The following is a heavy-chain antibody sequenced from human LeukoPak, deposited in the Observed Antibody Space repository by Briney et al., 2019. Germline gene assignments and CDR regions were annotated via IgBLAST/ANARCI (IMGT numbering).Heavy chain of an antibody. CDR2: ISGSGAGT. CDR3: ANRVAAAGILSGY. D-gene: IGHD6-13*01. CDR1: GFTFSSYG. J-gene: IGHJ4*02. Sequence: GGSLRLSCAASGFTFSSYGMHWVRQAPGKGLEWVSGISGSGAGTYYADSVRGRFTISRDNSKNTLYLQMNSLRAEDTAVYYCANRVAAAGILSGYWGQGTLVTVSS. V-gene: IGHV3-23*01.